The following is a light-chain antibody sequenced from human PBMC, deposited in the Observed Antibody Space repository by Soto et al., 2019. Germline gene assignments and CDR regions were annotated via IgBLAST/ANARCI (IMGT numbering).Light chain of an antibody. CDR1: SSDVGGSNF. J-gene: IGLJ1*01. CDR2: EVN. CDR3: SSYAGSSNV. Sequence: QSVLTQPRSVSGSPGQSVTISCTGTSSDVGGSNFVSWYQQPPGKAPKLLIYEVNKRPSGVPDRFSGSKSGNTASLTVSGLQAEDEADYYCSSYAGSSNVFGTGTKLTVL. V-gene: IGLV2-8*01.